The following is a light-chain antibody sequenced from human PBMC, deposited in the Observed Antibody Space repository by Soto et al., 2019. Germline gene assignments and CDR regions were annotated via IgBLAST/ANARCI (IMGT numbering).Light chain of an antibody. CDR1: SSNIGSNT. Sequence: QAVVTQPPSTSGTPGQRVTISCSGSSSNIGSNTVSWCQQLPGTAPKPLIYNNNQRPSGVPERFSASRSGTSASLAISGLQSEDEADYFCASWEDSLNVYVLGTGTKLTVL. CDR3: ASWEDSLNVYV. V-gene: IGLV1-44*01. CDR2: NNN. J-gene: IGLJ1*01.